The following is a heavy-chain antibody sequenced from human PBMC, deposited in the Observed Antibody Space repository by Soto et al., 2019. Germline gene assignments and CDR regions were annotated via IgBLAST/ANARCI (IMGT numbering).Heavy chain of an antibody. CDR1: GYTFTSYY. CDR3: ARRAEWLTGSYYYYGMDV. V-gene: IGHV1-46*01. Sequence: ASVKVSCKASGYTFTSYYMHWVRQAPGQGLEWMEIINPSGGSTSYAQKFQGRVTMTRDTSTSTVYMELSSLRSEDTAVYYCARRAEWLTGSYYYYGMDVWGQGTTVTVSS. CDR2: INPSGGST. D-gene: IGHD6-19*01. J-gene: IGHJ6*02.